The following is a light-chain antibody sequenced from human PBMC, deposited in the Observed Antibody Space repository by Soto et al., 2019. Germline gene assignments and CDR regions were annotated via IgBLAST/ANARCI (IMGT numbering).Light chain of an antibody. V-gene: IGLV2-23*02. Sequence: QSVLTQPASVSGSPGQSITISCSGTSSDVGTYNLVSWYQQYPGKAPRLMIYEVIKRPSGVSNRFSGSKSGNTASLTISGLQPEDEADYYCCSYAGSSSSIFGTGTKLTVL. CDR3: CSYAGSSSSI. CDR1: SSDVGTYNL. J-gene: IGLJ1*01. CDR2: EVI.